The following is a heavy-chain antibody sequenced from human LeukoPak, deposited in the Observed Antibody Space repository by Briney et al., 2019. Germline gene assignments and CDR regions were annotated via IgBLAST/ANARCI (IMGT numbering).Heavy chain of an antibody. CDR3: ARCRSSSWSSLYYYYMDV. CDR2: IYYSGST. CDR1: GGSISSYY. Sequence: PSETLSLTCTVSGGSISSYYWSWIRQPPGKGLEWIGYIYYSGSTNYNPSLKSRVTISVDTSKNQFSLKLSSVTAADTAVYYCARCRSSSWSSLYYYYMDVWGKGTTVTISS. J-gene: IGHJ6*03. D-gene: IGHD6-13*01. V-gene: IGHV4-59*01.